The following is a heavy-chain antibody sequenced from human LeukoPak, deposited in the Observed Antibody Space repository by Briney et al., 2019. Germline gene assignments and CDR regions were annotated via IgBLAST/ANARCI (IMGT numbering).Heavy chain of an antibody. CDR3: ASIKAPD. CDR1: GFTFSTYG. D-gene: IGHD2-21*01. J-gene: IGHJ4*02. Sequence: GGSLRLSCAASGFTFSTYGIHWVRQAPGKGLEWVAFIRYDGSNKYYADSVKGRFTISRDNSKNTLYLQMNSLRAEDTAVYYCASIKAPDWGQGTLVTVSS. V-gene: IGHV3-30*02. CDR2: IRYDGSNK.